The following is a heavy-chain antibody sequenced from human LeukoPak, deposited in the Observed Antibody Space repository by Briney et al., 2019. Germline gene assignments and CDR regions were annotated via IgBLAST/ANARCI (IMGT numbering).Heavy chain of an antibody. J-gene: IGHJ4*02. CDR1: GGSISSYY. D-gene: IGHD1-1*01. V-gene: IGHV4-4*07. CDR3: ARERGVLTPPIIDY. CDR2: IYTSGST. Sequence: PSETLSLTCTVSGGSISSYYWSWIRQPAGKGLEWIGRIYTSGSTNCNPSLKSRVTMSVDTSKNQFSLKLSSVTAADTAVYYCARERGVLTPPIIDYWGQGTLVTVSS.